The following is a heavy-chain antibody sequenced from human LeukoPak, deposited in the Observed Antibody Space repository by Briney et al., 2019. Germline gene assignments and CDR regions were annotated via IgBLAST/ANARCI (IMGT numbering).Heavy chain of an antibody. CDR2: FDPEDGET. D-gene: IGHD2-2*01. CDR3: ATSYCSSISCQGLYYYYGMDV. V-gene: IGHV1-24*01. CDR1: GYTLTELS. J-gene: IGHJ6*02. Sequence: ASVKVSCKVSGYTLTELSMHWVRQAPGKGLEWMGGFDPEDGETIYAQKFQGRVTMTEDTSTDTAYMELSSLRSEDTAVYYCATSYCSSISCQGLYYYYGMDVWGQGTTVTVSS.